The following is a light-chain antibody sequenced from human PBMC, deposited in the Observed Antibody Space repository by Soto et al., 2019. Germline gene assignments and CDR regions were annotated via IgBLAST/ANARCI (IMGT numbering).Light chain of an antibody. CDR3: QQYNNYWT. Sequence: DIQMTQSPSTLSASVGDRVTITCRASQSISSWLAWYQQKPGKAPKLLIYDASSLESGVPSRFSGSGSATEFTFTISSLQPDDFATYYCQQYNNYWTFGQGTKVDI. J-gene: IGKJ1*01. CDR2: DAS. CDR1: QSISSW. V-gene: IGKV1-5*01.